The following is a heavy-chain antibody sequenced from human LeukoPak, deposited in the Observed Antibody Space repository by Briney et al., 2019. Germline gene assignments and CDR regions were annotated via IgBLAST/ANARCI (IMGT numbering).Heavy chain of an antibody. CDR2: MSTCGTH. CDR3: SRDRPTTYYYYHMDV. V-gene: IGHV4-61*02. J-gene: IGHJ6*03. CDR1: GGSISSGNYY. D-gene: IGHD5-12*01. Sequence: SQTLSLICTVSGGSISSGNYYGSWIRQPAGKGLEGFGRMSTCGTHNYNPSLKSRVTISVDPSNNQFSLKLGSVPAANTAVYYCSRDRPTTYYYYHMDVWGKGTTVTVSS.